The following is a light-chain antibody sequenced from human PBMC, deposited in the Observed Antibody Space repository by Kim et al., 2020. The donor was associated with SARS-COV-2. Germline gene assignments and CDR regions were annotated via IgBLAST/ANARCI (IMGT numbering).Light chain of an antibody. CDR3: QAWDSSIPYV. CDR2: QDS. J-gene: IGLJ1*01. V-gene: IGLV3-1*01. CDR1: KLGDKY. Sequence: SYVLTQPPSVSVSPGQTASITCSGDKLGDKYACWYQQKPGQSPVLVIYQDSKRPSGIPERFSGSNSGNTATLTISGTQAMDEADYYCQAWDSSIPYVFGTGTKVTVL.